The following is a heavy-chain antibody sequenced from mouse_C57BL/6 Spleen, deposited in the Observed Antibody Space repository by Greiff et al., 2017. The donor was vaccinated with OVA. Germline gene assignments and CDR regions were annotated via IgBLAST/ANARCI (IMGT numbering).Heavy chain of an antibody. CDR2: IWRGGST. Sequence: QVQLQQSGPGLVQPSQSLSITCTVSGFSLTSYGVHWVRQSPGKGLEWLGVIWRGGSTAYYAAFISRLGISKDNSKSQVFFKMNSLKADDTAIYYCARNYGSMFAYWGQGTLVTVSA. V-gene: IGHV2-2*01. CDR1: GFSLTSYG. CDR3: ARNYGSMFAY. J-gene: IGHJ3*01. D-gene: IGHD2-2*01.